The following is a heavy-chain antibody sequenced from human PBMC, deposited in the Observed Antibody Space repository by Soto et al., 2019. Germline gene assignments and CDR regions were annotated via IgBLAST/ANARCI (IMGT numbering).Heavy chain of an antibody. CDR2: IFWDDDK. V-gene: IGHV2-5*02. J-gene: IGHJ5*02. CDR3: AHRRDATVRVPAAISAWFDP. D-gene: IGHD2-2*01. CDR1: GFSLSTSGEG. Sequence: SGPTLVNPTQTLTLTCTFSGFSLSTSGEGVGWIRQPPGKALEWLALIFWDDDKRYNSSLRSRLTITKATSKNQVVLTLTNMDPVDTATYYCAHRRDATVRVPAAISAWFDPWGQGAQVTVSS.